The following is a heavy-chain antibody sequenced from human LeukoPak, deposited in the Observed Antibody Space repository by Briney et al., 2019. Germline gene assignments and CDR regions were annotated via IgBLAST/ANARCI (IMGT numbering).Heavy chain of an antibody. CDR3: ARGEPHYYYDSSGYYYP. CDR1: GGSISSGGYS. D-gene: IGHD3-22*01. J-gene: IGHJ5*02. CDR2: IYYSGST. V-gene: IGHV4-31*11. Sequence: SETLSLTCAVSGGSISSGGYSWSWIRQHPGKGLEWIGYIYYSGSTYYNPSLKSRVTISVDTSKNQFSLKLSSVTAADTAVYYCARGEPHYYYDSSGYYYPWGQGTLVTVSS.